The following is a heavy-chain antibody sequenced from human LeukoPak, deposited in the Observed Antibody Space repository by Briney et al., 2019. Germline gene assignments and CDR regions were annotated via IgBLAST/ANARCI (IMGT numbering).Heavy chain of an antibody. CDR3: ATDRGYLQFDY. Sequence: PSETLSLTCTVSGGSISSYYWSWIRQPPGKGLEWIGYIYYSGSTNYNPSLKSRVTISVDTSKNQFSLKLSSVTAADTAVYYCATDRGYLQFDYWGQGTLVTVSS. CDR2: IYYSGST. D-gene: IGHD3-22*01. CDR1: GGSISSYY. J-gene: IGHJ4*02. V-gene: IGHV4-59*01.